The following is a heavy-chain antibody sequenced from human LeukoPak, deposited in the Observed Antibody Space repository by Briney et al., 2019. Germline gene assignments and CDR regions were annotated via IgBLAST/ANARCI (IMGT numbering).Heavy chain of an antibody. V-gene: IGHV1-69*05. Sequence: VASVKVSCKASGGTFSSYAISWVRQAPGQGLEWMGGIIPIFGTANYAQKFQGRVTITTDESTSTAYMELSSLRSEDTAVYYCAREGCSSTSCQGVRFDPWGQGTLVTVSS. J-gene: IGHJ5*02. CDR1: GGTFSSYA. CDR3: AREGCSSTSCQGVRFDP. D-gene: IGHD2-2*01. CDR2: IIPIFGTA.